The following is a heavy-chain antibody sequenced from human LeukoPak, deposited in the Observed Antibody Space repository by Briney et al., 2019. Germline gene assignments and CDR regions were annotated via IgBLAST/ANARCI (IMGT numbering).Heavy chain of an antibody. Sequence: SXXLSLACTVSGDSISSYYWSWIRQPPGKGLEWIGYIYYSGSTNYNPSLKSRVTISVDTSKNQFSLKLSSVTAADTAVYYCARGYYDFWSGYYSRAFDIWGQGTMVTVSS. V-gene: IGHV4-59*01. J-gene: IGHJ3*02. D-gene: IGHD3-3*01. CDR3: ARGYYDFWSGYYSRAFDI. CDR2: IYYSGST. CDR1: GDSISSYY.